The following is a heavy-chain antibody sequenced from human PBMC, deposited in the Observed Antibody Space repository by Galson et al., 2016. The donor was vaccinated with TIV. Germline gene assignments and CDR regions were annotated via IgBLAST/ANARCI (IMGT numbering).Heavy chain of an antibody. Sequence: SLRLSCAASGFTFSDYYMSWVRQAPGKGLKWLSYISSSGNTMNYADSVKGRFTISRDNAKNTLYLQMNSLRAEDTAVYYCARVKYDSSGFYFNWFDPWGQGTLVTVSS. J-gene: IGHJ5*02. CDR3: ARVKYDSSGFYFNWFDP. D-gene: IGHD3-22*01. V-gene: IGHV3-11*04. CDR1: GFTFSDYY. CDR2: ISSSGNTM.